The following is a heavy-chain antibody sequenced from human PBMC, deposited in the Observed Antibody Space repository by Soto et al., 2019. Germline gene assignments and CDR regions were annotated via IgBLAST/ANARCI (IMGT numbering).Heavy chain of an antibody. D-gene: IGHD5-18*01. J-gene: IGHJ4*02. CDR3: ARDGLPWIQPLYYFDY. CDR2: ITGSDGAT. Sequence: GGSLRLSCAASGFALENYAMNWVRQAPGRRLEWVASITGSDGATDYADFVKGRLTISRDSSNNILYLQMDSLRVEDTAVYYCARDGLPWIQPLYYFDYWGQGTLVTVPQ. CDR1: GFALENYA. V-gene: IGHV3-23*01.